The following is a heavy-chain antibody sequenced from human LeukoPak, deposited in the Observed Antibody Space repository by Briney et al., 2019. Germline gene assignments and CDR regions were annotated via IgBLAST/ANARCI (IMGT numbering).Heavy chain of an antibody. V-gene: IGHV1-18*01. D-gene: IGHD5-18*01. CDR3: ARVEDTAMVAGSPSYYYYYYYMDV. CDR2: ISAYNGNT. Sequence: GASVKVSCKASGYTFTSYGISWVRQAPGQGLEWMGWISAYNGNTNYAQKLQARVTMTTDTSTSTAYMELRSLRSDDTAVYYCARVEDTAMVAGSPSYYYYYYYMDVWGKGTTVTVSS. CDR1: GYTFTSYG. J-gene: IGHJ6*03.